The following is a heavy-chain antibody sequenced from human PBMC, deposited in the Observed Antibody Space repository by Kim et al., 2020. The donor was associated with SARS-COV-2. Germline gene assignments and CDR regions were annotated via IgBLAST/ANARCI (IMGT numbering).Heavy chain of an antibody. CDR3: ARNPNWKDTRPPNYYFDY. D-gene: IGHD1-1*01. V-gene: IGHV1-46*01. J-gene: IGHJ4*02. Sequence: ASVKVSCKASGYTFTSYYMHWVRQAPGQGLEWMGIINPSGGSTSYAQKFQGRVTMTRDTSTSTVYMELSSLRSEDTAVYYCARNPNWKDTRPPNYYFDYWGQGTLVTVSS. CDR2: INPSGGST. CDR1: GYTFTSYY.